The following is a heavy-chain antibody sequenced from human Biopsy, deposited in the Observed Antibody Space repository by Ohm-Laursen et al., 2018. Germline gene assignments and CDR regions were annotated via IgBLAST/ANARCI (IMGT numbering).Heavy chain of an antibody. CDR1: GVYISDYY. Sequence: TLSLTCSVSGVYISDYYWSWIRQTPGRGLEWVGSIYYSGSTNYNPSLKSRVTISADTSKSQLSLHLTSVTAADTAVYYCASRGLVMASDYYFDDWGQGTLVTVSS. V-gene: IGHV4-59*08. CDR3: ASRGLVMASDYYFDD. J-gene: IGHJ4*02. D-gene: IGHD3/OR15-3a*01. CDR2: IYYSGST.